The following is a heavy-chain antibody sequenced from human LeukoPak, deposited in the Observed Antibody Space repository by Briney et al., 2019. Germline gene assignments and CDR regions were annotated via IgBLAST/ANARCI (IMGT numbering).Heavy chain of an antibody. V-gene: IGHV3-23*01. CDR1: GFTFSSYG. CDR2: ISGSGGST. J-gene: IGHJ4*02. Sequence: GGSLRLSCTGSGFTFSSYGMSWVRQAPGKGLEWVSAISGSGGSTYYADSVKGRFTISRDNSKNTLYLQMNSLRAEDTAVYYCAKDFWFEESYYFDYWGQGTLVTVSS. D-gene: IGHD3-10*01. CDR3: AKDFWFEESYYFDY.